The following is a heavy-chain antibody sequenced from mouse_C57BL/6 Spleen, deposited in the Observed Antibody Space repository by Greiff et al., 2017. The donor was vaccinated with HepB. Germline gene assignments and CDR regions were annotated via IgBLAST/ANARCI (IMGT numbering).Heavy chain of an antibody. D-gene: IGHD3-2*02. V-gene: IGHV5-4*01. Sequence: EVMLVESGGGLVKPGGSLKLSCAASGFTFSSYAMSWVRQTPEKRLEWVATISDGGSYTYYPDNEKGRFTISRDKAKNNLYLQMSHLKSEDTAMYYCARDEGMTAQAAWFADWGQGTLVTVSA. CDR1: GFTFSSYA. CDR3: ARDEGMTAQAAWFAD. J-gene: IGHJ3*01. CDR2: ISDGGSYT.